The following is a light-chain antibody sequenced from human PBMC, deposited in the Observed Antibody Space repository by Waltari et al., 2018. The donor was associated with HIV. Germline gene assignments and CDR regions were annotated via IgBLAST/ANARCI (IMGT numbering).Light chain of an antibody. CDR3: QSADSSGTYV. CDR1: ALPKHP. CDR2: KDS. Sequence: SYALTPPPSVPVSPGQSARIPCPGDALPKHPASWYQQKPGEAPVLVIYKDSERPSGNPERFSGSSSGTTVTLTISGVQAEDEADYYCQSADSSGTYVFGTGTKVTVL. J-gene: IGLJ1*01. V-gene: IGLV3-25*03.